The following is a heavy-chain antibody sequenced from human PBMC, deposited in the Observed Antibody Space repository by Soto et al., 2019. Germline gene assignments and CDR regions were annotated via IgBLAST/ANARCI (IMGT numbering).Heavy chain of an antibody. CDR2: IWYDGSNK. D-gene: IGHD2-2*01. CDR1: GFTFSSYG. CDR3: ARDGCSSTSCYDLYYYYGMDV. J-gene: IGHJ6*02. Sequence: GGSLRLSCAASGFTFSSYGMHWVRQAPGKGLEWVAVIWYDGSNKYYADSVKGRFTISRDNSKNTLYLQMNSLRAEDTAVYYCARDGCSSTSCYDLYYYYGMDVWGQGTAVTVSS. V-gene: IGHV3-33*01.